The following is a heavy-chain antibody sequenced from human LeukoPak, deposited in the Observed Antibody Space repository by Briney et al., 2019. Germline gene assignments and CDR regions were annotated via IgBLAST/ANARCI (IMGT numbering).Heavy chain of an antibody. V-gene: IGHV4-38-2*02. Sequence: SETLSLTCTVSGYSISSGYYWGWIRQPPGKGLEWIGSIYHSGSTYYNPSLKSRVTISVDTSKNQFSLKLSSVTAADTAVYYCAVTRDSYGPSFDYWGQGTLVTVSS. J-gene: IGHJ4*02. D-gene: IGHD5-18*01. CDR3: AVTRDSYGPSFDY. CDR2: IYHSGST. CDR1: GYSISSGYY.